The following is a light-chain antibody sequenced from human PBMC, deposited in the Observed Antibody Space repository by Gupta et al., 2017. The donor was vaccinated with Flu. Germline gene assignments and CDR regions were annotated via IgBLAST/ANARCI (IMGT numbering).Light chain of an antibody. J-gene: IGKJ5*01. CDR3: QQYGSSHANN. Sequence: EIVLPQSPGTLSLSPGARATLSCRASQSVSSSYVAWYQQKPGQAPRLIIYGASSRATGIPDRVSGSGSGTDFTLTISRLEPEDFAVYDCQQYGSSHANNFGQGTRLEIK. CDR2: GAS. V-gene: IGKV3-20*01. CDR1: QSVSSSY.